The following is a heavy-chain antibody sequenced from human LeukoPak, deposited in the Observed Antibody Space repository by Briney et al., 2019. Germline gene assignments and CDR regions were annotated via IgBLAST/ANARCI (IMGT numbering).Heavy chain of an antibody. CDR2: IWYDGSHK. CDR1: GFTFSRYA. D-gene: IGHD2-2*01. CDR3: ARRCSGSSCYYGDY. J-gene: IGHJ4*02. V-gene: IGHV3-33*01. Sequence: PGGSLRLSCAASGFTFSRYAMHWVRQAPGKGLEWVAVIWYDGSHKSYAESVKGRFTISRDNSNNTLYPQMNSLRADDTAVYYCARRCSGSSCYYGDYWGQGTLVTVSS.